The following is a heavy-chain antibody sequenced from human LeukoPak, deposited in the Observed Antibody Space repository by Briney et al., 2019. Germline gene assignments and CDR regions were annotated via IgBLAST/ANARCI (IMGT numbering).Heavy chain of an antibody. Sequence: GASVKVSCKASGYTFTSYGISWVRQAPGQGLEWMGWISAYNGNTNYAQKLQGRATMTTDTSTSTAYMELRSLRSDDTAVYYCARPVGGQVATSDWYFDLWGRGTLVTVSS. J-gene: IGHJ2*01. CDR1: GYTFTSYG. CDR2: ISAYNGNT. V-gene: IGHV1-18*01. CDR3: ARPVGGQVATSDWYFDL. D-gene: IGHD5-12*01.